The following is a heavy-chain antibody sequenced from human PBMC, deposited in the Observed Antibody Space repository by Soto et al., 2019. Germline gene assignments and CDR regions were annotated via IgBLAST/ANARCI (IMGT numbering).Heavy chain of an antibody. V-gene: IGHV1-69*06. D-gene: IGHD4-4*01. J-gene: IGHJ5*02. CDR1: GSTFSSYA. Sequence: YSVQVTCKASGSTFSSYAVSWVRQAPGQEHEWMGGIIPIFGTANYAQKFQGRVTITADKSTSTAYMELSSLRSEDTAVYYCARLMPENSNYARWFGTWGQGTLVTVAS. CDR3: ARLMPENSNYARWFGT. CDR2: IIPIFGTA.